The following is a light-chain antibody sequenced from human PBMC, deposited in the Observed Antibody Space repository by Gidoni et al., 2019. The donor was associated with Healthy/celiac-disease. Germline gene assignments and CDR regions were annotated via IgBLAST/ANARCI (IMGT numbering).Light chain of an antibody. Sequence: EIVMTHSPATLSVSPGERATLSCSASQSVSSNLAWYQQKPGQPPRLLIYGASTRATGIPARFSGSGSGTEFTLTISSLQSEDFAVYYCQQYNNWPRTFGQGTKVEIK. CDR3: QQYNNWPRT. J-gene: IGKJ1*01. CDR1: QSVSSN. CDR2: GAS. V-gene: IGKV3-15*01.